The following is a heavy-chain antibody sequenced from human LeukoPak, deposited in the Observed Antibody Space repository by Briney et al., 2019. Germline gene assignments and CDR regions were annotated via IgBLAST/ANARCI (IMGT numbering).Heavy chain of an antibody. CDR1: GFTFSSYA. J-gene: IGHJ4*02. Sequence: GGSLRLSCAASGFTFSSYAMSWVRQAPGKGLEWVSAISGSGGSTYYADSVKGRFTISRDNSKNTLYLQMNSPRPEDTAVYYCAKDVSRGSGALGDYWGQGTLVTVSS. V-gene: IGHV3-23*01. CDR2: ISGSGGST. CDR3: AKDVSRGSGALGDY. D-gene: IGHD3-10*01.